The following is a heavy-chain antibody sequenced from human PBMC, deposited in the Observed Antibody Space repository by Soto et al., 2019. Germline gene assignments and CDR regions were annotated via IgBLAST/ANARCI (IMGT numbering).Heavy chain of an antibody. D-gene: IGHD5-12*01. CDR2: INHSGST. CDR1: GGSFSGYY. J-gene: IGHJ4*02. Sequence: SETLSLTCAVYGGSFSGYYWSWIRQPPGKGLEWIGEINHSGSTNYNPSHKSRVNISVDTSKNQFSLKLSSLTAADTAVYYCATVDIVATKDYWGQGTLVTVSS. CDR3: ATVDIVATKDY. V-gene: IGHV4-34*01.